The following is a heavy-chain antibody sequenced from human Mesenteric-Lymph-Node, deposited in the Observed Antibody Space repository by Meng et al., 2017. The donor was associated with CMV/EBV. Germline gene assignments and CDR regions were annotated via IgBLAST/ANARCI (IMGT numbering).Heavy chain of an antibody. CDR3: AKRGYGTGWYFFDY. V-gene: IGHV3-74*01. CDR1: GFTFSSYW. D-gene: IGHD6-19*01. Sequence: GGSLRLSCAASGFTFSSYWMHWVRQAPGKGLVWVSRINSDGSSTSYADSVKGRFTISRDNSKNTLYLQMNSLRTEDTALYYCAKRGYGTGWYFFDYCGQGTLVTVSS. J-gene: IGHJ4*02. CDR2: INSDGSST.